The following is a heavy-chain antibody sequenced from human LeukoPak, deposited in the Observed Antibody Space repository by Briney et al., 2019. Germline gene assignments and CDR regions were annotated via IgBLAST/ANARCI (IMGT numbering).Heavy chain of an antibody. D-gene: IGHD3-22*01. CDR2: IYHSGST. CDR3: AGASNYYRFYYFDY. V-gene: IGHV4-30-2*02. Sequence: SETLSLTCTVSGGSISSGDYYWSWIRQPPGKGLEWIGYIYHSGSTYYNPSLKSRVTISVDRSKNQFSLKLSSVTAADTAVYYCAGASNYYRFYYFDYWGQGTLVTVSS. CDR1: GGSISSGDYY. J-gene: IGHJ4*02.